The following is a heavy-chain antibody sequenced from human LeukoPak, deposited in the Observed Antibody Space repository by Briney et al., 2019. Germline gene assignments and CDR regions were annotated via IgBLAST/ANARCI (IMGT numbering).Heavy chain of an antibody. J-gene: IGHJ4*02. Sequence: KSSETLSLTCAVYGGSLRGYYWSWIRQPPGKGLEWSGEINHSGSTNYNPSLKSRVTISVDTSKNQFSLKLSSVTAADTAVYYCARGLGYYDIFGDVPGGRGQGTLVTVSS. CDR2: INHSGST. CDR1: GGSLRGYY. V-gene: IGHV4-34*01. D-gene: IGHD3-9*01. CDR3: ARGLGYYDIFGDVPGG.